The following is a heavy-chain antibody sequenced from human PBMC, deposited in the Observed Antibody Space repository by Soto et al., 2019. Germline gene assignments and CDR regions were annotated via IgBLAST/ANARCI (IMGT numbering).Heavy chain of an antibody. V-gene: IGHV4-39*01. CDR2: IYYSGST. CDR1: GGSISRGDYF. J-gene: IGHJ5*02. D-gene: IGHD6-13*01. CDR3: ARHRGISAACTQGCFDP. Sequence: QLQLKESGPGLVKPSETLSLTCIVSGGSISRGDYFWAWIRQPPGKGLEWIGSIYYSGSTYNDPSLKSRVAMSVDTSNNQFTLKLTSVTAADTAMYYCARHRGISAACTQGCFDPFGQGTLVTVAS.